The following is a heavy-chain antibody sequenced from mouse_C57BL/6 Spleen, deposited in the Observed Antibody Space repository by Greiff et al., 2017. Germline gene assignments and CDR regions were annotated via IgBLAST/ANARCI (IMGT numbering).Heavy chain of an antibody. Sequence: DVHLVESGPGLVKPSQSLSLTCSVTGYSITSGYYWNWIRQFPGNKLEWMGYISYDGSNNYNPSLKNRISITRDTSKNQFFLKLNSVTTEDTATYYCAREDGYLYYFDYWGQGTTLTVSS. D-gene: IGHD2-3*01. CDR3: AREDGYLYYFDY. J-gene: IGHJ2*01. V-gene: IGHV3-6*01. CDR1: GYSITSGYY. CDR2: ISYDGSN.